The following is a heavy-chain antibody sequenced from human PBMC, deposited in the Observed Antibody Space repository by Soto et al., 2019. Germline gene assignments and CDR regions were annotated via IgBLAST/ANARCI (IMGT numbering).Heavy chain of an antibody. Sequence: EVQLVESGGGLVQPGESLRLSCAASGFSVSNNYMSWVRQAPGKGLEWVSFIAVDGNIFYADSVAGRFTISRDNAKTTVSLQMNSLRAEDPAMYSCAAGVDNAKIHHWGQGTLVTVSS. D-gene: IGHD3-3*01. CDR3: AAGVDNAKIHH. V-gene: IGHV3-66*01. CDR2: IAVDGNI. J-gene: IGHJ1*01. CDR1: GFSVSNNY.